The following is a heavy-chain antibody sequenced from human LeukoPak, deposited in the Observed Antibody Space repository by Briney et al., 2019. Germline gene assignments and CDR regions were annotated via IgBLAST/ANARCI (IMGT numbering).Heavy chain of an antibody. Sequence: PGGSLRLSRAASGFTFSAYWMSWVRQAPGKGLEWVANIKQDGSEKYYVDSVKGRFTISRDNAKNSLYLQVNSLRAEDTAVYYCARDTGFWSGSPTWWGQGTLVTVSS. J-gene: IGHJ4*02. CDR2: IKQDGSEK. CDR3: ARDTGFWSGSPTW. CDR1: GFTFSAYW. D-gene: IGHD3-3*01. V-gene: IGHV3-7*01.